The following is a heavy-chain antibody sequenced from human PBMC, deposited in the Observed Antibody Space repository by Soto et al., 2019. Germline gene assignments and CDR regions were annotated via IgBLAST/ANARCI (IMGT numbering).Heavy chain of an antibody. CDR2: INPNSGGT. Sequence: ASVKVSCKASGYTFTGYYRHWVRQAPGQGLEWMGWINPNSGGTNYAQKFQGWVTMTRDTSISTAYMELSRLRSDDTAVYYCARAKTYYYDSSGYYFDYWGQGTLVTVSS. V-gene: IGHV1-2*04. CDR1: GYTFTGYY. J-gene: IGHJ4*02. CDR3: ARAKTYYYDSSGYYFDY. D-gene: IGHD3-22*01.